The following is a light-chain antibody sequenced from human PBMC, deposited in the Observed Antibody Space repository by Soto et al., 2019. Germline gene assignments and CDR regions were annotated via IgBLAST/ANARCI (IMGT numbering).Light chain of an antibody. J-gene: IGLJ1*01. CDR1: SSDAGGYNY. V-gene: IGLV2-8*01. CDR3: SSYAGSNFYV. CDR2: EVT. Sequence: QSALTQPPSASGSPGQSVTISCTGTSSDAGGYNYVSWYQQHPGKAPKLMIYEVTKRPSGVPDCFSGSKSGNTASLTVSGLQAEDEADYYCSSYAGSNFYVFGTGTKVTVL.